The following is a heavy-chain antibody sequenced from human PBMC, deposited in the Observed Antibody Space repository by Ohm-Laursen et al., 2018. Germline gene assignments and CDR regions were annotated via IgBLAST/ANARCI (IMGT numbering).Heavy chain of an antibody. D-gene: IGHD1-26*01. CDR3: ASYSIVGALLLTSTDAFDI. J-gene: IGHJ3*02. CDR2: IYYSGST. V-gene: IGHV4-59*01. Sequence: PGTLSLTCTVSGGSISSYYWSWIRQPPGKGLEWIGYIYYSGSTNYNPSLKSRVTISVDTSKNQFSLKLSSVTAADTAVYYCASYSIVGALLLTSTDAFDIWGQGTMVTVSS. CDR1: GGSISSYY.